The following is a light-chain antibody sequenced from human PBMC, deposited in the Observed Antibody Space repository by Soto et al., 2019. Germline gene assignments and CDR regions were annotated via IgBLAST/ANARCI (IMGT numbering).Light chain of an antibody. V-gene: IGKV1-27*01. CDR2: AAS. CDR1: QDISNY. J-gene: IGKJ4*01. Sequence: DIQMTLSPSSLSASVGDRVTITCRTSQDISNYLAWYQQKPGKVPKLLIYAASTLQSGVPSRFSGGGSGTDFSLTISSLQPEDVATYYCQKYNSAPHTFGGGTKVEIQ. CDR3: QKYNSAPHT.